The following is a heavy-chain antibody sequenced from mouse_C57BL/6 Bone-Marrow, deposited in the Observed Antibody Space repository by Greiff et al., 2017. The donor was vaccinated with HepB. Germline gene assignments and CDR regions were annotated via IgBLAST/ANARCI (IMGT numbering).Heavy chain of an antibody. D-gene: IGHD2-3*01. V-gene: IGHV1-47*01. CDR2: FHPYNDDT. CDR3: ARGGYYPYAMDY. CDR1: GYTFTTYP. J-gene: IGHJ4*01. Sequence: VQLQESGAELVKPGASVKMSCKASGYTFTTYPIEWMKQNHGKSLEWIGNFHPYNDDTKYNEKFKGKAILTVEKSSSTVYLELSRLTSDDSAVYYCARGGYYPYAMDYWGQGTSVTVSS.